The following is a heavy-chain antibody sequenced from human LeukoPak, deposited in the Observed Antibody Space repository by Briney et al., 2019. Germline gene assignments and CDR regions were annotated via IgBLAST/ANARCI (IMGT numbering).Heavy chain of an antibody. CDR2: IYYSGST. V-gene: IGHV4-59*12. D-gene: IGHD6-19*01. CDR3: ARDRAVAGTDY. Sequence: SETLSLTCTVSGGSISTSYWSWLRQSPGKGLEWIGYIYYSGSTNYNPSLKSRVTISVDTSKNQFSLKLSSVTAADTAVYYCARDRAVAGTDYWGQGTLVTVSS. J-gene: IGHJ4*02. CDR1: GGSISTSY.